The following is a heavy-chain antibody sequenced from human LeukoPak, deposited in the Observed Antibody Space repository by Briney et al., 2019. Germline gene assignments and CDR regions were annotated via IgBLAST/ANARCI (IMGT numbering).Heavy chain of an antibody. CDR1: GFTFGNYW. V-gene: IGHV3-7*01. Sequence: GGSLRLSCAASGFTFGNYWMSWVRQAPGKGPEWVSHINMDGSEKDYVDSVKDRFTISRDNAKNSLYLQMNSLNVEDTSVYYCARDKVTYWGPGTLVTVSS. CDR2: INMDGSEK. CDR3: ARDKVTY. J-gene: IGHJ4*02.